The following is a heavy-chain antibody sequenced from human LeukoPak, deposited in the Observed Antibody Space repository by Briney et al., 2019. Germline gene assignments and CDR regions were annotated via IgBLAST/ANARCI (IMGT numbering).Heavy chain of an antibody. CDR1: GFTFSSYE. J-gene: IGHJ4*02. Sequence: GSLRLSCAASGFTFSSYEMNWVRQAPGKGLEWVSYISSSSSTIYYADSVKGRFTISRDNAKNSLYLQMNSLRAEDTAVYYCARDGGSIAVAGYFDYWGQGTLVTVSS. D-gene: IGHD6-19*01. CDR2: ISSSSSTI. CDR3: ARDGGSIAVAGYFDY. V-gene: IGHV3-48*01.